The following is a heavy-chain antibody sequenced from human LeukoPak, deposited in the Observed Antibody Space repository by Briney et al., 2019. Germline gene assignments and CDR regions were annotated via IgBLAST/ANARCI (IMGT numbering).Heavy chain of an antibody. D-gene: IGHD1-26*01. Sequence: GGSLKLSCVASAFTFRNSWMGWVRQVPGKGLEWVANIEQDGREKNYVESVKGRFTISRDNGKYSLYLEMNSLRAEDTAVYFCARERQGSSYYDGKESFDYWGQGTLVTVPS. J-gene: IGHJ4*02. CDR3: ARERQGSSYYDGKESFDY. CDR1: AFTFRNSW. CDR2: IEQDGREK. V-gene: IGHV3-7*01.